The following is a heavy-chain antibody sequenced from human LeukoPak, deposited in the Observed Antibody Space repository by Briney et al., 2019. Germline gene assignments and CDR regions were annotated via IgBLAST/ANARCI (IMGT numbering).Heavy chain of an antibody. CDR1: GGSISSSSSY. V-gene: IGHV4-39*01. Sequence: SETLSLTCTVSGGSISSSSSYWGWIRQPPGMGLEWVGTIENRGYTAYNPSLQGRVTISVDASRRQCSLTLSSVTATDTAVYYCATHTSGTMFSYWGQGILATVSS. CDR2: IENRGYT. J-gene: IGHJ1*01. D-gene: IGHD1-1*01. CDR3: ATHTSGTMFSY.